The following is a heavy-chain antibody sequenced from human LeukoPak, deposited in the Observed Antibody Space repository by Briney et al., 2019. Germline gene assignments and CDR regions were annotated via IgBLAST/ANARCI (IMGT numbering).Heavy chain of an antibody. CDR3: ARDQISSSLYKGPLDY. J-gene: IGHJ4*02. D-gene: IGHD6-13*01. V-gene: IGHV3-7*03. CDR1: GFTFSSYC. Sequence: GGSLRLSCAASGFTFSSYCMSWVRQAPGKGLEWVANIKQDGSEKYYVDSVKGRFTISRDNAKNSLYLQMNSLRAEDTAVYYCARDQISSSLYKGPLDYWGQGTLVTVSS. CDR2: IKQDGSEK.